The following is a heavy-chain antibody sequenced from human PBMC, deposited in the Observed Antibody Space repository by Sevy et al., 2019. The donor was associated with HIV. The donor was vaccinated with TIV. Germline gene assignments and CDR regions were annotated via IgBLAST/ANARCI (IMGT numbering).Heavy chain of an antibody. CDR3: AGENAWGRGYS. D-gene: IGHD1-26*01. J-gene: IGHJ4*02. V-gene: IGHV4-59*08. CDR2: IYYNGHI. Sequence: SETLSLTCTVSGGSITSLFWNWIRQPPGKGLEWIANIYYNGHINYNPSLKSRVTFSLDTSKNQFSLRLSSVTAADTAMYYCAGENAWGRGYSWGQRTLVTVSS. CDR1: GGSITSLF.